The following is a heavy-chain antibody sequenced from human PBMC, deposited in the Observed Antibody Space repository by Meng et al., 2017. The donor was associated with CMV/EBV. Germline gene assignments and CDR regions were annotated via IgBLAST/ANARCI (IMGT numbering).Heavy chain of an antibody. CDR2: ISSSSSYI. D-gene: IGHD6-6*01. CDR1: GFTFSSYS. Sequence: GESLKISCAASGFTFSSYSMNWVRQAPGKGLEWVSSISSSSSYIYYADSVKGRFTISRDNAKNSLYLQMNSLRAEDTAVYYCAREPSRIAARSWYWGQGTLVTVSS. V-gene: IGHV3-21*01. J-gene: IGHJ4*02. CDR3: AREPSRIAARSWY.